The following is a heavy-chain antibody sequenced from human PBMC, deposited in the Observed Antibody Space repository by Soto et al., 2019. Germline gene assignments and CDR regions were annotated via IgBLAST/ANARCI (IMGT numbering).Heavy chain of an antibody. Sequence: EVQLVESGGGLVQPGGSLRLSCAASGFTFSSYSMNWVRQAPGKGLEWVSYISSSSSTIYYADSVKGRFTISRDNAKNSLYLKMNSLRAEDTAVYYCARVAAVAGTHHFDYWGQGTLVTVSS. D-gene: IGHD6-19*01. CDR2: ISSSSSTI. CDR1: GFTFSSYS. CDR3: ARVAAVAGTHHFDY. V-gene: IGHV3-48*01. J-gene: IGHJ4*02.